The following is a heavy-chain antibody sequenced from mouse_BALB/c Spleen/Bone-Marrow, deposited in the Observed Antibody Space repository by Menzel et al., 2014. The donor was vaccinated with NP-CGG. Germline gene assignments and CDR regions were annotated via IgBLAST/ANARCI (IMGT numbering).Heavy chain of an antibody. CDR1: GFTFSNYG. CDR3: ARGYDYSSWFAY. Sequence: EVMLVESGGGLVQPGGSLKLSCAASGFTFSNYGMSWARQTPDKRLEMIATVNVNGDRTYHPDSVKGRFTISRDNAKNTLSLQMSSLKSEDTAMYYCARGYDYSSWFAYWGQGTLVTVSA. D-gene: IGHD2-4*01. J-gene: IGHJ3*01. V-gene: IGHV5-6-3*01. CDR2: VNVNGDRT.